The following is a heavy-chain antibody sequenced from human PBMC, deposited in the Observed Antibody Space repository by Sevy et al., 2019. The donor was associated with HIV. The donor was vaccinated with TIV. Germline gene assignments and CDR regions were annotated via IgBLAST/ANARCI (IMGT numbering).Heavy chain of an antibody. D-gene: IGHD6-25*01. V-gene: IGHV3-7*01. CDR1: GFIFSTYW. Sequence: GGSLRLSCAASGFIFSTYWMSWVRQASGKGLEWVANINQDGSEEYYVDSVKGRFIISRDNAKKSLYLQMNSLRGEDTAVYYCARDRAAAHFDIWGQGTMVTVSS. J-gene: IGHJ3*02. CDR2: INQDGSEE. CDR3: ARDRAAAHFDI.